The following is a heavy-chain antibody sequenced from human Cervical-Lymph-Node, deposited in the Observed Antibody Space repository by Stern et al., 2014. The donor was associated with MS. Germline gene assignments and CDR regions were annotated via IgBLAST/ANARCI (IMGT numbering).Heavy chain of an antibody. J-gene: IGHJ4*02. CDR3: ARGGGGWFFDY. CDR1: GYTFTAYY. Sequence: VQLVESGAEVRKPGASVKVSCEASGYTFTAYYIHWLRQAPGHGLEWLGWINPARDGTNYAQKFQARVTMTRDTSIGTAYMELSGLRSDDTAVYFCARGGGGWFFDYWGQGTLVTVSS. V-gene: IGHV1-2*02. CDR2: INPARDGT. D-gene: IGHD6-19*01.